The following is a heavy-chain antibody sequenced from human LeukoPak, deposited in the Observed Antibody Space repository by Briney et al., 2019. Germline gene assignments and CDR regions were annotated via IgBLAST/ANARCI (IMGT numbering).Heavy chain of an antibody. CDR3: ARTAAQWGPEGRIKFDP. CDR1: GGSISSYY. V-gene: IGHV4-59*01. D-gene: IGHD3-16*01. J-gene: IGHJ5*02. CDR2: IYYSGST. Sequence: PSETLSLTCTVSGGSISSYYWSWIRQPPGKGLEWIGDIYYSGSTNYNPSLKSRVTISVDTSKNQFSLKLSSVTAADTAVYYCARTAAQWGPEGRIKFDPWGQGTLVTVSS.